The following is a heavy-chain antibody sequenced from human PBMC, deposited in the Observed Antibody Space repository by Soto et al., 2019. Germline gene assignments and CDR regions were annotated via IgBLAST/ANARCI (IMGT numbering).Heavy chain of an antibody. V-gene: IGHV4-39*07. J-gene: IGHJ5*02. CDR1: GGYIGSTTYY. Sequence: SETHSLTSTVSGGYIGSTTYYWGWMRQPPGKGLEWIASFFVGGNTYYNPSLKSRVTISVDRSKNQFSLKLSSVTAADTAVYYCARSRRIQLWFYDWFDPWGQGTLVTVSS. CDR2: FFVGGNT. CDR3: ARSRRIQLWFYDWFDP. D-gene: IGHD5-18*01.